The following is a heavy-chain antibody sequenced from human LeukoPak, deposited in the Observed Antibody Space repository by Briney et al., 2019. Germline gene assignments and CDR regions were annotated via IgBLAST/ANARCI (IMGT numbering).Heavy chain of an antibody. CDR1: GFTFSSYE. J-gene: IGHJ3*02. CDR3: ARAPGSSGYAFDI. V-gene: IGHV3-48*03. D-gene: IGHD6-13*01. Sequence: GGSLRLSCAASGFTFSSYEMNWVRQAPGKGREWLSYISSSGSTIYYADSVKGRFTISRDNAKNSLYLQMSSLRAEDTAVYYCARAPGSSGYAFDIWGQGTVVTVSS. CDR2: ISSSGSTI.